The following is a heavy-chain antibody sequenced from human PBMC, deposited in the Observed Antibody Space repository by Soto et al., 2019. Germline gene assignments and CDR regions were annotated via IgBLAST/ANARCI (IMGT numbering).Heavy chain of an antibody. J-gene: IGHJ4*02. V-gene: IGHV1-3*01. CDR2: INAGRGGT. CDR3: ARERGSTATFDY. Sequence: ASVKVSCKASGYTFTGYAVYWVRQAPGQRLEWMGWINAGRGGTVYSQKFQGRVTISRDTSASTAYMELSSLRYEDTAVYYCARERGSTATFDYWGQGTLVTVSS. CDR1: GYTFTGYA. D-gene: IGHD4-17*01.